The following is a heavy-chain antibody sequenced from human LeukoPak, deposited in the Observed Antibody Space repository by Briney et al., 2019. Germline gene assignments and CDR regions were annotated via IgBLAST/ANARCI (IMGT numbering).Heavy chain of an antibody. D-gene: IGHD3-10*01. Sequence: SETLSLTCAVYGWSFSGYYWSWIRQPPGKGLEWIGEINHSGSTNYNPSLKSRVTITVDTSKNQFSLKLSSVTAADTAVYYCARGLWFGEGLVYWGQGTLVTVSS. CDR1: GWSFSGYY. J-gene: IGHJ4*02. CDR3: ARGLWFGEGLVY. V-gene: IGHV4-34*01. CDR2: INHSGST.